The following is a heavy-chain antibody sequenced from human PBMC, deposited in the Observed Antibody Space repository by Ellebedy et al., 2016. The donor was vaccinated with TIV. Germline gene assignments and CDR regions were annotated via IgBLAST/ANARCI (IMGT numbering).Heavy chain of an antibody. CDR2: ISSSSSYT. CDR1: GFTFSDYY. Sequence: PGGSLRLSCAASGFTFSDYYMSWIRQAPGKGLEWVSYISSSSSYTNYADSVKGRFTISRENAKNSLFLQINSLRAGDTAVYYCVRGAGSSRYGYFDPWGQGTLVAVSS. J-gene: IGHJ5*02. D-gene: IGHD6-13*01. V-gene: IGHV3-11*06. CDR3: VRGAGSSRYGYFDP.